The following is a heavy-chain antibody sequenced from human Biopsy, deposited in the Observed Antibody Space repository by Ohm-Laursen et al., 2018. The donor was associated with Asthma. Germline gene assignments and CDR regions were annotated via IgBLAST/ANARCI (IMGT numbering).Heavy chain of an antibody. J-gene: IGHJ6*02. V-gene: IGHV3-74*01. CDR1: GLTFSDYW. D-gene: IGHD2-2*01. CDR2: VKGDGRRT. CDR3: ARDGVVPDAMYYHYYYGLDV. Sequence: SLRLSCTASGLTFSDYWMHWVRQAPGKGLEWVSRVKGDGRRTSYADSVKGRFTISRDNAKNTLYLQMNSLRVEDTAVYYCARDGVVPDAMYYHYYYGLDVWGQGTTVTVFS.